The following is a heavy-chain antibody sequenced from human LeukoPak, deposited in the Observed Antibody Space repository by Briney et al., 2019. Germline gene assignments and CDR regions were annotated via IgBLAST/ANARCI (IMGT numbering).Heavy chain of an antibody. Sequence: GGALILSCAASGFTFSTYWMHWGRQAPGKGLVWVSRTNADGSSTTYADSAKGRFTISRDNAKNTLYLQMNSLRADDTAVYYCARGGLEPVDYWGQGTLVTVSS. V-gene: IGHV3-74*01. J-gene: IGHJ4*02. D-gene: IGHD1-1*01. CDR1: GFTFSTYW. CDR3: ARGGLEPVDY. CDR2: TNADGSST.